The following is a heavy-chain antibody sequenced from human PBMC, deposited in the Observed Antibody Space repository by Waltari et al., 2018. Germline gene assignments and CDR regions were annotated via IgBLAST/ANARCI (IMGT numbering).Heavy chain of an antibody. Sequence: EVQLVESGGGLVQPGRSLRLSCAASGFTFDDYAMHWVRQAPGKGLEWVSGIGWNSGSIGYADSVKGRFTISRDNAKNSLYLQMNSLRAEDTALYYCAKSHYYDSSGYPRDWYFDLWGRGTLVTVSS. CDR3: AKSHYYDSSGYPRDWYFDL. J-gene: IGHJ2*01. D-gene: IGHD3-22*01. V-gene: IGHV3-9*01. CDR1: GFTFDDYA. CDR2: IGWNSGSI.